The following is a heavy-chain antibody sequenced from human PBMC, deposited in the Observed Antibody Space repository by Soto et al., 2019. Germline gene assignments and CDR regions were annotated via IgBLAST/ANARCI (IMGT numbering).Heavy chain of an antibody. CDR3: ARGGYCSSTSCYAPYYYYGMDV. J-gene: IGHJ6*02. D-gene: IGHD2-2*01. Sequence: QVQLQQWGAGLLKPSETLSLTCAVYGGSFSGYYWSWIRQPPGKGLEWIGEINHSGSTNYNPSLKRRVTISVDTSKNQFSLKLSSVTAADTAVYYCARGGYCSSTSCYAPYYYYGMDVWCQGTTVTVSS. CDR2: INHSGST. CDR1: GGSFSGYY. V-gene: IGHV4-34*01.